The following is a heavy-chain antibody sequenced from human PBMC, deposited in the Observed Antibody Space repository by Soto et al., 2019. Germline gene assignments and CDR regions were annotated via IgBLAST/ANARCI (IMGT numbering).Heavy chain of an antibody. J-gene: IGHJ6*02. CDR2: INSDGSST. V-gene: IGHV3-74*01. D-gene: IGHD3-10*01. Sequence: GGSLRLSCAASGFTFSSYWMHWVRQAPGKGLVWVSRINSDGSSTSYADSVKGRFTISRDNAKNTLYLQMNSLRAEDTAVYYCAILRSSGYYYGMDVWGQGTTVTVSS. CDR3: AILRSSGYYYGMDV. CDR1: GFTFSSYW.